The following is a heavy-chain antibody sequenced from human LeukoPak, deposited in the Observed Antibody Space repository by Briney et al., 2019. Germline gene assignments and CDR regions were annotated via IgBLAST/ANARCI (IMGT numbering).Heavy chain of an antibody. CDR2: IGFAGDT. J-gene: IGHJ6*02. CDR3: AKDLYSSGYYGMDV. CDR1: GFTFSNYD. V-gene: IGHV3-13*04. D-gene: IGHD6-19*01. Sequence: PGGSLRLSCAASGFTFSNYDMHWVRQTIGKGLEWVSIIGFAGDTYYPGSVKGRFTISRDNSKNTLYLQMNSLRAEDTAVYYCAKDLYSSGYYGMDVWGQGTTVTVSS.